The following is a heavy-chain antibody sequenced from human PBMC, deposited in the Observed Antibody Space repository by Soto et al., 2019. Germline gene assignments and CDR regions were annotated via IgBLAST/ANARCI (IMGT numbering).Heavy chain of an antibody. CDR1: GGSFSGYY. D-gene: IGHD5-12*01. Sequence: SETLSLTCAVYGGSFSGYYWSWIRQPPGKGLEWIGEINHSGSTNYNPSLKSRVTISVDTSKNQFSLKLSSVTAADTAVYYCARGLRGLGFDIWGQGTMVTVSS. J-gene: IGHJ3*02. CDR2: INHSGST. V-gene: IGHV4-34*01. CDR3: ARGLRGLGFDI.